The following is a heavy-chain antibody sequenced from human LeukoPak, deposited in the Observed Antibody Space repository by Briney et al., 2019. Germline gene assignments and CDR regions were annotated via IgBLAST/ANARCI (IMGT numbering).Heavy chain of an antibody. CDR3: ARGGRDGYNSREFDY. J-gene: IGHJ4*02. CDR1: GGFISSYY. Sequence: PSETLSLTCTVSGGFISSYYWSWIRQPPGKGLEWTGYIYYSGSTNYNPSLKSRVTISVDTSKNQFSLKLSSVTAADTAVYYCARGGRDGYNSREFDYWGQGTLVTVSS. D-gene: IGHD5-24*01. V-gene: IGHV4-59*01. CDR2: IYYSGST.